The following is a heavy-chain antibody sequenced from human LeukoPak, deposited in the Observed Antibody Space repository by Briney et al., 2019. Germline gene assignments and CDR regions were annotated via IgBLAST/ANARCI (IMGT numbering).Heavy chain of an antibody. V-gene: IGHV4-31*03. CDR1: GGSIGSGLYF. CDR2: IHHSGTA. Sequence: SQTLSLTCTVSGGSIGSGLYFWSWIRQHPGKGLEWVGYIHHSGTAFYNPSLQSRATISMDTSKNEFSLRLSVVTDADTAVYYCARYCSSTKCPFDYWGQGTLVTVFS. D-gene: IGHD2-2*01. J-gene: IGHJ4*02. CDR3: ARYCSSTKCPFDY.